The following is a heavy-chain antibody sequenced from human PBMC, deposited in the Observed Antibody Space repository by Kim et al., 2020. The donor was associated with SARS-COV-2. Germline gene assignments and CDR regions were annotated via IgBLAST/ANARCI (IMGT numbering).Heavy chain of an antibody. Sequence: GGSLRLSCEGFGFMFHDYGMSWVRQAPGKGLEWVSGISDNGVTTTYADSVKGRFTISRDNAKNSLYLQMNNVRAEDTAFYYCARGSHIYYNDYWGPGTLVTVAS. J-gene: IGHJ4*02. CDR3: ARGSHIYYNDY. CDR1: GFMFHDYG. V-gene: IGHV3-20*04. CDR2: ISDNGVTT. D-gene: IGHD2-15*01.